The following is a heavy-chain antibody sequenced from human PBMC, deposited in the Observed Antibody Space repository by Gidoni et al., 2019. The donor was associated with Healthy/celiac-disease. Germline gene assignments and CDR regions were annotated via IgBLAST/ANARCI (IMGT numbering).Heavy chain of an antibody. CDR1: GSPFSSYS. D-gene: IGHD5-12*01. Sequence: EVQLVESGGGLVRPGGSMRLSCAASGSPFSSYSMNWVRQAPGKGLEWVTSISSSRSNIYYADSMKCRFSLSRDNAKNSLYLRMNNLRAGDTAVYYCARYLNIVATMNYYFDYWGQGTLVTVSS. CDR3: ARYLNIVATMNYYFDY. CDR2: ISSSRSNI. V-gene: IGHV3-21*01. J-gene: IGHJ4*02.